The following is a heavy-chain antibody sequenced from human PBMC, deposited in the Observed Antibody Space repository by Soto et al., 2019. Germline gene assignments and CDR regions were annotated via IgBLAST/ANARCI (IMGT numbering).Heavy chain of an antibody. V-gene: IGHV3-7*05. CDR1: GFTFSSYW. D-gene: IGHD3-22*01. CDR2: IKQDGSEK. J-gene: IGHJ3*02. Sequence: GGSLRLSCAASGFTFSSYWMTWVRQAPGKGLEWVANIKQDGSEKYYVDSVKGRFTISRDNAKNSLYLQMNSLRAEDTAVYYCARDIAGRITVIVAVDSFDIWGQGTMVTVS. CDR3: ARDIAGRITVIVAVDSFDI.